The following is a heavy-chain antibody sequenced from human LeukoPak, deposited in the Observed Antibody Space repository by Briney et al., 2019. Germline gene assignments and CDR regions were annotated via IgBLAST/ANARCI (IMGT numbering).Heavy chain of an antibody. J-gene: IGHJ4*02. CDR1: GFTFSSYA. CDR2: ISGSGGST. V-gene: IGHV3-23*01. CDR3: AKTLSTVITPPEC. D-gene: IGHD4-17*01. Sequence: AGGSLRLSCAASGFTFSSYAMSWVRQAPGKGLEWVSGISGSGGSTYYADSVKGRFTISRDNSKNTLYLQMNSLRAEDTAVYYCAKTLSTVITPPECWGQGTLVTVTS.